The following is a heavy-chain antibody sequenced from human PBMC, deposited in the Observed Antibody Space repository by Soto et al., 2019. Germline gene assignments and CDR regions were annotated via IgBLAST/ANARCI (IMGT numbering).Heavy chain of an antibody. J-gene: IGHJ3*02. CDR3: ARVSDCSGGSCYLYAFDI. Sequence: QVQLVQSGAEVKKPGSSVKVSCKASGGTFSSYAISWVRQAPGQGLEWMGGIIPIFGTANYSQKFQGRVTITADESTSTAYMELSSLRSEDTAVYYCARVSDCSGGSCYLYAFDIWGQGTMVTVSS. V-gene: IGHV1-69*01. CDR1: GGTFSSYA. D-gene: IGHD2-15*01. CDR2: IIPIFGTA.